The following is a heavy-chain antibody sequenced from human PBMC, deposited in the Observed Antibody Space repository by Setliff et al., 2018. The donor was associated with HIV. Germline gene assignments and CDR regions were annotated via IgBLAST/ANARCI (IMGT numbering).Heavy chain of an antibody. Sequence: SETLSLTCTVSGGSISNYYWSWIRQPPGKGLEWIGYIYTSGSTDYNPSLKSRVTISVDTSKDQFSLKLSSVTAADTAVYYCARGGVLRYFDWAYWGQGTLVTVSS. CDR2: IYTSGST. J-gene: IGHJ4*02. D-gene: IGHD3-9*01. V-gene: IGHV4-4*08. CDR3: ARGGVLRYFDWAY. CDR1: GGSISNYY.